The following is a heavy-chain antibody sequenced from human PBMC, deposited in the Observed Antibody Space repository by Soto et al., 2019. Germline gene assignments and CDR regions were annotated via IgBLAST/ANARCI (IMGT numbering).Heavy chain of an antibody. Sequence: PSQTLSLTCAISGDSVSSNSAAWNWIRQSPSRGLEWLGRTYYRSKWYNDYAVSVKSRITINPDTSKNQFSLQLNSVTAEDTAVYYCARRGTLDDFWSGYPHWFDPWGQGTLVTVSS. V-gene: IGHV6-1*01. J-gene: IGHJ5*02. CDR3: ARRGTLDDFWSGYPHWFDP. CDR2: TYYRSKWYN. D-gene: IGHD3-3*01. CDR1: GDSVSSNSAA.